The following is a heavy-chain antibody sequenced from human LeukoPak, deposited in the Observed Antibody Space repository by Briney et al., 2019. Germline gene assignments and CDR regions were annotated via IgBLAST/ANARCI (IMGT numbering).Heavy chain of an antibody. J-gene: IGHJ4*02. V-gene: IGHV3-30*18. Sequence: GGSLRLSCAPSGFTLSTYGMHWVRQAPGKGLEWVVVISQDGRGKHYADSVKGRFTISRDNSKTTLYLQMDNLRSEDTAVYYCAKEYGDFRGFDYWGQGTLVTVSS. D-gene: IGHD4-17*01. CDR3: AKEYGDFRGFDY. CDR2: ISQDGRGK. CDR1: GFTLSTYG.